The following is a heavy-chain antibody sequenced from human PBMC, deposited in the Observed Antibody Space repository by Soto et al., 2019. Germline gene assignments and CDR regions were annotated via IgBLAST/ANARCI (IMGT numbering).Heavy chain of an antibody. D-gene: IGHD3-3*01. V-gene: IGHV3-23*01. J-gene: IGHJ5*02. CDR2: ISGSGGST. CDR3: AKNVNDFWSGYSRNWFDP. Sequence: GGSLRLSCAASGFTFSSYAMSWVRQAPGKGLEWVSAISGSGGSTYYADSVKGRFTISRDNSKNTLYLQMNSLRAEDTAVYYCAKNVNDFWSGYSRNWFDPWGQGTLVTVSS. CDR1: GFTFSSYA.